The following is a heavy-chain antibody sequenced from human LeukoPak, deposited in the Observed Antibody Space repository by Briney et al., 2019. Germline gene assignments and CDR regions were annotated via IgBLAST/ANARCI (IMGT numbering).Heavy chain of an antibody. D-gene: IGHD2-15*01. CDR1: GDSVSSNSAA. V-gene: IGHV6-1*01. J-gene: IGHJ6*02. CDR3: ARDREYCSGGSCYFHYYGMDV. Sequence: SQTLSLTCAISGDSVSSNSAAWNWIRQSPSRGLEWLGRTYYRSKGYNDYAVSVKSRITINPDTSKNQFSLQLNSVTPEDTAVYYCARDREYCSGGSCYFHYYGMDVWGQGTTVTVSS. CDR2: TYYRSKGYN.